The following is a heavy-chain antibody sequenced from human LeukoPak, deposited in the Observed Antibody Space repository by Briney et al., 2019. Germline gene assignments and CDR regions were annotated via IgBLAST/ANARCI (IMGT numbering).Heavy chain of an antibody. CDR1: VYTFTNYY. CDR2: INPRGRST. J-gene: IGHJ6*03. D-gene: IGHD6-6*01. Sequence: ASVKVSCKASVYTFTNYYMHWVRQAPGQAIEWLGIINPRGRSTSYAQKFQGRVTMTRDTSTNTVYMDLSSLRSEDTAVYYCAKDDVAAFATGYMDVWGKGTTVTVSS. CDR3: AKDDVAAFATGYMDV. V-gene: IGHV1-46*01.